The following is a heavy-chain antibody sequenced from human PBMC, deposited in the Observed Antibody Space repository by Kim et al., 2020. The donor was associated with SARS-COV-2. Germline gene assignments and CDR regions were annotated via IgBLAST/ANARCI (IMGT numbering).Heavy chain of an antibody. CDR2: IYSGGSST. D-gene: IGHD3-10*01. V-gene: IGHV3-23*03. CDR1: GFTFSIYA. J-gene: IGHJ3*02. CDR3: AYGSGSPDAFDI. Sequence: GGSLRLSCAASGFTFSIYAMSWVRQAPGKGLEWVSVIYSGGSSTYYADSVKGRFTISRDNSKNTLYLQMNSLRAEDTAVYYCAYGSGSPDAFDIWGQGTMVTVSS.